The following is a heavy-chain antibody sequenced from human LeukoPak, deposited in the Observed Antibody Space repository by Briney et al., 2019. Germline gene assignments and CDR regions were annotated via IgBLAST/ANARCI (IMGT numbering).Heavy chain of an antibody. J-gene: IGHJ6*03. CDR2: IIPIFGTA. D-gene: IGHD3-3*02. Sequence: GASVKVSCKASGGTFSSYAISRVRQAPGHGLESMGGIIPIFGTANYAQKFQGRVTITTDESTSTAYMELSSLRSEDTAVYYCARDRVKDHFQGRLDMDVWGKGTTDTVSS. CDR3: ARDRVKDHFQGRLDMDV. V-gene: IGHV1-69*05. CDR1: GGTFSSYA.